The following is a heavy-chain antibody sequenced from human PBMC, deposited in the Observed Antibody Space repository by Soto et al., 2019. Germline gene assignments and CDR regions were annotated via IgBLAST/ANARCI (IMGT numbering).Heavy chain of an antibody. V-gene: IGHV3-20*04. CDR2: INWNGGST. D-gene: IGHD3-22*01. CDR1: GFTFDDYG. CDR3: ARDYYYDSKNGMDV. Sequence: LRLSCAASGFTFDDYGMSWVRQAPGKGLEWVSGINWNGGSTGYADSVKGRFTISRDNAKNSLYLQMNSLRAEDTALYYCARDYYYDSKNGMDVWGQGTTVTVSS. J-gene: IGHJ6*02.